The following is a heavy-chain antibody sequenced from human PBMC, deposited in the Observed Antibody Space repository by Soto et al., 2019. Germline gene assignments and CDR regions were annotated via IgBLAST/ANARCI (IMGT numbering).Heavy chain of an antibody. CDR3: ARDPGDYYDNNYYGMDV. V-gene: IGHV3-53*01. CDR1: GFTVSNSY. J-gene: IGHJ6*02. CDR2: IYAGGNT. D-gene: IGHD3-22*01. Sequence: GGSLRLSCAASGFTVSNSYINWVRQAPGKGLEWVSVIYAGGNTFYTDSVKGRFTISRDNPKNMVYLQMNSLRAEDTAVYYCARDPGDYYDNNYYGMDVWGLGTAVTVSS.